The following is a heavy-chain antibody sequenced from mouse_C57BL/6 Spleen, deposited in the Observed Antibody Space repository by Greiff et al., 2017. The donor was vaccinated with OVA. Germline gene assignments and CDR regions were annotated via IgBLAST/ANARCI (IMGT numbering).Heavy chain of an antibody. D-gene: IGHD2-3*01. J-gene: IGHJ4*01. V-gene: IGHV1-53*01. CDR2: INPSNGGT. CDR3: ARGDGYSDYAMDY. Sequence: VQLQQPGTELVKPGASVKLSCKASGYTFTSYWMHWVKQRPGQGLEWIGNINPSNGGTNYNEKFKSKATLTVDKSSSTAYMQLSSLTSEDSAVYYCARGDGYSDYAMDYWGQGTSVTVSS. CDR1: GYTFTSYW.